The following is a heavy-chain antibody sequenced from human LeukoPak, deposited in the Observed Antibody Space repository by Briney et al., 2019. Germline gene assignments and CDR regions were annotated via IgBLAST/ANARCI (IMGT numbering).Heavy chain of an antibody. Sequence: ASVKVSCKASGYTFTGYYMHWVRQAPGQGLEWMGWINPNSGGTNYAQKFQGSVTMTRDTSISTAYMELSRLRSDDTAVYYCAKYYYDSSGYAPTTFDYWGQGTLVTVSS. CDR3: AKYYYDSSGYAPTTFDY. D-gene: IGHD3-22*01. V-gene: IGHV1-2*02. J-gene: IGHJ4*02. CDR1: GYTFTGYY. CDR2: INPNSGGT.